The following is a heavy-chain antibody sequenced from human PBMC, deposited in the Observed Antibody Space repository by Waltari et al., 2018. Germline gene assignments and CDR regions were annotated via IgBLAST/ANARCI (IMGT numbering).Heavy chain of an antibody. J-gene: IGHJ5*02. V-gene: IGHV3-23*01. CDR2: IGGSGNDP. CDR1: GFTFSSHA. D-gene: IGHD3-22*01. Sequence: EVQLLESGGNLVQPGGSLRLSCAASGFTFSSHAMSGVRQAPGKGLEWVSTIGGSGNDPYYADSVEGRFTISRDNSQSTLYLQMNSLRAEDTAVYYCAREPSSGYPFNWFDPWGQGTLVTVSS. CDR3: AREPSSGYPFNWFDP.